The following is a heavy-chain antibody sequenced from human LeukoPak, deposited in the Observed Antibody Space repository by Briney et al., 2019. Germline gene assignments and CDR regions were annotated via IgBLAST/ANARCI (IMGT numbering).Heavy chain of an antibody. CDR3: ARDHRTRRVFITPRTIVIFDY. J-gene: IGHJ4*02. Sequence: PSETLSLTCTVSGGSISSSSYYWGWIRQPPGKGLEWIGCIYYTGSTYYNPSLKSRVTISVDTSKNQFSLKLSSVTAADTAVYYCARDHRTRRVFITPRTIVIFDYWGQGTLVTVSS. CDR1: GGSISSSSYY. CDR2: IYYTGST. V-gene: IGHV4-39*07. D-gene: IGHD4-23*01.